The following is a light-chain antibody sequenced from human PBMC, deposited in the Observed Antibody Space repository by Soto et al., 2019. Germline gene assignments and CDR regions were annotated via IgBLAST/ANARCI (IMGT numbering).Light chain of an antibody. CDR1: SSDVGSYNL. Sequence: QSALTQSASVSGSPGQSITIACTGTSSDVGSYNLVSWYQQHPGKAPKLMIYEGSKRPSGVSNRFSGSKSGNTASLTISVLQAEDEADYHCCSYAGSSTYVFGTGTKVTVL. J-gene: IGLJ1*01. CDR2: EGS. V-gene: IGLV2-23*01. CDR3: CSYAGSSTYV.